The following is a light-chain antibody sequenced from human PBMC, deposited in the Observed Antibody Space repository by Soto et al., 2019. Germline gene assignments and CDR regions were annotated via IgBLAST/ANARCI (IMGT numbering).Light chain of an antibody. CDR1: QGIGND. V-gene: IGKV1-6*01. Sequence: AIQLTQSPSSLSASVGDRVTISCWASQGIGNDLAWYQQKPGKAPRLLIFAASNLQSGVPSRFSGSGSGTDFTLTISRLQPEDFATYYCLQLYNFSWTFGQGTKVEIK. CDR3: LQLYNFSWT. CDR2: AAS. J-gene: IGKJ1*01.